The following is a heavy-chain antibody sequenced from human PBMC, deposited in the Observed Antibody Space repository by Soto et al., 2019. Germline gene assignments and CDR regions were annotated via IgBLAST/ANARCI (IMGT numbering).Heavy chain of an antibody. D-gene: IGHD4-17*01. Sequence: EVQLVESGGGLVQPGRSLRLSCAASGFTFDDYAMHWVRQAPGKGLEWVSGISWNSASIGYADSVEGRFTISRDNAKNSLYLQMNSLRAEDTALYYCAKSPSYYGDFDYWGQGTLVTVSS. J-gene: IGHJ4*02. CDR1: GFTFDDYA. V-gene: IGHV3-9*01. CDR3: AKSPSYYGDFDY. CDR2: ISWNSASI.